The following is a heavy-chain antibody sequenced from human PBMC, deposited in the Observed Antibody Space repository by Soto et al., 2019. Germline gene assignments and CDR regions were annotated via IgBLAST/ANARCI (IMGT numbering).Heavy chain of an antibody. J-gene: IGHJ4*02. CDR2: IKQDGSEK. CDR1: GFTFSSYY. CDR3: GRLARGAAGGTF. V-gene: IGHV3-7*03. D-gene: IGHD6-13*01. Sequence: EVQLVESGGGLVQPGGSLRLSCVASGFTFSSYYMMWARQVPGRGLEWLAKIKQDGSEKSYVDSVRGRFTISTDNAKESVFLQMDSLRDEDTAVYFCGRLARGAAGGTFWGQGTLVTVSS.